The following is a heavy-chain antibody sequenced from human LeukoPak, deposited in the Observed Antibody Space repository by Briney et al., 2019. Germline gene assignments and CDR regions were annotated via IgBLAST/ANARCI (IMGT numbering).Heavy chain of an antibody. Sequence: PGGSLRLSCAASGFTFSSYAMHWVRQAPGKGLEWVSAIYSGGSTYYADSVKGRFTISRDNSKNTLYLQMNSLRAEDTAVYYCARDAARDFWSGYPPGGNWGQGTLVTVSS. CDR2: IYSGGST. D-gene: IGHD3-3*01. CDR3: ARDAARDFWSGYPPGGN. CDR1: GFTFSSYA. J-gene: IGHJ4*02. V-gene: IGHV3-66*01.